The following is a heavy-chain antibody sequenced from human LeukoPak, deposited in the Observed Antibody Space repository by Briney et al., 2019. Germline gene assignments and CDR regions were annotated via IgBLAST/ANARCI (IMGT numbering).Heavy chain of an antibody. V-gene: IGHV3-7*01. Sequence: GGSLRLSCAASGFTFSSYWMSWVRQAPGKGLEWVANIKQDGSEKYYVDSVKGRFTISRDNSKNTLYLQVNSLRPDDTAVYYCTRDLTGHYSIDYWGQGTLVTVSS. CDR1: GFTFSSYW. J-gene: IGHJ4*02. D-gene: IGHD3-22*01. CDR3: TRDLTGHYSIDY. CDR2: IKQDGSEK.